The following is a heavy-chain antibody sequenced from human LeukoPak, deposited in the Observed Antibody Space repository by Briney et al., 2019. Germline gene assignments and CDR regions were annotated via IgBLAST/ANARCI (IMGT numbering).Heavy chain of an antibody. V-gene: IGHV3-30-3*01. Sequence: GGSLRLSCAASGLSFSPYVMHWVRQAPGKGLEWVAVISYDGSDKYYADSVKGRFTISRDNSENTLFLQTSSLRAEDTAIYYCVRDFSCRGGSCPLFDSWGQGTLVTVSS. CDR3: VRDFSCRGGSCPLFDS. CDR2: ISYDGSDK. J-gene: IGHJ4*02. D-gene: IGHD2-15*01. CDR1: GLSFSPYV.